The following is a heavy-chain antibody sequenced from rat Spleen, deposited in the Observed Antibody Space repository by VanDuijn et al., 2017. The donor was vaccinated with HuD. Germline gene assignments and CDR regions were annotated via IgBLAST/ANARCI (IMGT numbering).Heavy chain of an antibody. V-gene: IGHV5S13*01. CDR2: ISTGGGNT. Sequence: EVQLVESGGGLVQPGRSLKLSCAASGFTFSNYDMAWVRQAPTKGLEWIASISTGGGNTYYRDSVKGRLTISRDNAKNTQYLQMDSLRSEDTATYYCARLDGYNPNWFAYWGQGTLVTVSS. CDR1: GFTFSNYD. D-gene: IGHD1-9*01. J-gene: IGHJ3*01. CDR3: ARLDGYNPNWFAY.